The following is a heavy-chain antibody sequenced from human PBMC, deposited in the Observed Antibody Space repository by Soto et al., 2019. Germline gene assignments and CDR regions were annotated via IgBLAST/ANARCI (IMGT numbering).Heavy chain of an antibody. CDR2: ISTRSSHT. Sequence: GGSLRLSCAVSGFTFSYHYMIWIRQAPGKGLEWVSYISTRSSHTNYADSVKGRFTISRDNAEKSLYLQMNSLRAADTAVYYCARGGATYPLDYWGQGTLVTVSS. CDR3: ARGGATYPLDY. V-gene: IGHV3-11*06. CDR1: GFTFSYHY. J-gene: IGHJ4*02.